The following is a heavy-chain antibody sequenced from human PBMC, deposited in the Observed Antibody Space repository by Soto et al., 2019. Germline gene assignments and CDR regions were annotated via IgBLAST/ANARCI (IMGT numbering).Heavy chain of an antibody. CDR3: AKKNPHGDSNKAWLDP. CDR1: GGTFVSSA. D-gene: IGHD2-8*01. CDR2: IIPILGST. J-gene: IGHJ5*02. Sequence: QVQLLQSGAELREPGSSVRVSCTPSGGTFVSSAFAWMRQAPGGKIEWMGGIIPILGSTKFAEKFLGRLTLTADDSSRTAYLELSSLTFYDTAVYFCAKKNPHGDSNKAWLDPWGQGTLVTVST. V-gene: IGHV1-69*11.